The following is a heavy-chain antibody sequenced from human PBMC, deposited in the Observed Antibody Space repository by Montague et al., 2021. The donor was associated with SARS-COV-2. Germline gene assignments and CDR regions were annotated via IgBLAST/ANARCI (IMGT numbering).Heavy chain of an antibody. Sequence: SLRLSCAASGFIFDDYGMHWVRQAPGKGLEWVSGISWNSGTIDYADSVKGRFTISRDNAKNSLYLQMNRLRVEDTALYYCAKDLEADTVHVESVFDFWGQGTMVTVSS. D-gene: IGHD5-18*01. CDR2: ISWNSGTI. CDR3: AKDLEADTVHVESVFDF. CDR1: GFIFDDYG. J-gene: IGHJ3*01. V-gene: IGHV3-9*01.